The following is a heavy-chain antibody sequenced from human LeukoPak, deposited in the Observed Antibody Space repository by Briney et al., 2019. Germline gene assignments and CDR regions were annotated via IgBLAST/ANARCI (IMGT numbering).Heavy chain of an antibody. CDR1: GYSFTSYW. CDR3: ARQSLLFHYYYGMDV. J-gene: IGHJ6*02. Sequence: GESLKISCKGSGYSFTSYWIGWVRQMPGKGLEWMGIIYPGDSGTRYSPSFQGQVTISADKSISTAYLQWSSLKASDTAMYYCARQSLLFHYYYGMDVWGQGTTVTVSS. D-gene: IGHD2-15*01. V-gene: IGHV5-51*01. CDR2: IYPGDSGT.